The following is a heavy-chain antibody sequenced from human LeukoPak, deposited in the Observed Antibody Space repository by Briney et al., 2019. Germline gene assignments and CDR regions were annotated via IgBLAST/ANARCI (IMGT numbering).Heavy chain of an antibody. CDR3: ARVRIVATTRSAFDI. CDR1: GYTFTSYA. Sequence: ASVKVSCKASGYTFTSYAMHWVRQAPGQRLEWMGWINAGNGNTKYSQKFQGRVTITRDTSASTAYMELSSLRSEDTAVYYCARVRIVATTRSAFDIWGQGTMVTVSS. J-gene: IGHJ3*02. CDR2: INAGNGNT. D-gene: IGHD5-12*01. V-gene: IGHV1-3*01.